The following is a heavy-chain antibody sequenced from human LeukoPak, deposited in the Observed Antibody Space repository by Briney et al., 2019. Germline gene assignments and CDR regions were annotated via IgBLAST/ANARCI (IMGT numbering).Heavy chain of an antibody. Sequence: ASVKVSCKASGYTFTGYNIHWVRQAPGQGLEWMGWINPSSGGTNFAQRFLGRVTMARDTSISTSYMELSRLRSDDTAVYYCARAIEWEPYYCDYWGQGTLVTVSS. V-gene: IGHV1-2*02. CDR2: INPSSGGT. CDR3: ARAIEWEPYYCDY. CDR1: GYTFTGYN. D-gene: IGHD1-26*01. J-gene: IGHJ4*02.